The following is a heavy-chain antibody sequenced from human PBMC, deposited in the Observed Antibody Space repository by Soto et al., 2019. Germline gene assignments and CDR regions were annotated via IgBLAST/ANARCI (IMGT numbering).Heavy chain of an antibody. V-gene: IGHV4-31*02. CDR3: ARAGGPVVAATWFDY. J-gene: IGHJ4*02. Sequence: LCGGSISSGGYYWSWIRQHPGKGLEWIGYIYYSGSTYYNPSLKSRVTISVDTSKNQFSLKLSSVTAADTAVYYCARAGGPVVAATWFDYWGQGTLVTVSS. CDR2: IYYSGST. D-gene: IGHD2-15*01. CDR1: GGSISSGGYY.